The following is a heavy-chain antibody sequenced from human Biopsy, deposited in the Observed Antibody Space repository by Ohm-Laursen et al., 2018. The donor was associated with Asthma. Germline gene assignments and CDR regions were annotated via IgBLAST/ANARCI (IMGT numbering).Heavy chain of an antibody. D-gene: IGHD2-15*01. Sequence: SDTLSLTWAVSGVSIRSYYWTWIRQPPGKGLEWIGNIHYSGSTYSNPSLKSRVTISVDTSKKQIPLRLSSVIAADTAVYYCAGFCSGGNCPDHWGQGTLVTVSS. V-gene: IGHV4-59*07. CDR2: IHYSGST. CDR3: AGFCSGGNCPDH. J-gene: IGHJ4*02. CDR1: GVSIRSYY.